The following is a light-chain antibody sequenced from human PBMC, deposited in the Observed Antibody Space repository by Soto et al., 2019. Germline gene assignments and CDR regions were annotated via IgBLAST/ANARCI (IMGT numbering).Light chain of an antibody. Sequence: QSAMTQPRSVSGSPGQSVTISCTGTSSDVGGYNYVSWYQQHPGKAPKLMIYDVSKRPSGVPDRFSGSKSGNTASLTISGLQAEDEAYYYGCSYAGSYTWVFGGGTKVTVL. CDR1: SSDVGGYNY. V-gene: IGLV2-11*01. CDR3: CSYAGSYTWV. J-gene: IGLJ3*02. CDR2: DVS.